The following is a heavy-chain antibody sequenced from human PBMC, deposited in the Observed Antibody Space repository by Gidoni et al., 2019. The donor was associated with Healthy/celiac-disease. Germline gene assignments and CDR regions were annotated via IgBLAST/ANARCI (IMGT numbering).Heavy chain of an antibody. V-gene: IGHV1-2*02. CDR2: INPNSGGT. D-gene: IGHD6-13*01. Sequence: QVQLVQSGAEVKKPGASVKVSCKASGYTFTGYYMHWVRQAPGQGLEWVGWINPNSGGTNYAQKFQGRVTMTRDTSISTAYMELSRLRSDDTAVYYCASGLVGADKGDAGTGTPFGGYWGQGTLVTVSS. CDR3: ASGLVGADKGDAGTGTPFGGY. J-gene: IGHJ4*02. CDR1: GYTFTGYY.